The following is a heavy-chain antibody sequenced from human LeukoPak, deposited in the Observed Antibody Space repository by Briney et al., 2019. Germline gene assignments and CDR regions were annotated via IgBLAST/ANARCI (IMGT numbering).Heavy chain of an antibody. CDR2: IYHSGST. J-gene: IGHJ4*02. Sequence: SGTLSLTCAVSGGSISSSNWWTWVRQPPGKGLEWIGEIYHSGSTNYNPSLKSRVTISVDTSKNQFSLKLSSVTAADTAVYYCARGMGDSSSWYPFDYWGQGTLVTVSS. CDR3: ARGMGDSSSWYPFDY. V-gene: IGHV4-4*02. CDR1: GGSISSSNW. D-gene: IGHD6-13*01.